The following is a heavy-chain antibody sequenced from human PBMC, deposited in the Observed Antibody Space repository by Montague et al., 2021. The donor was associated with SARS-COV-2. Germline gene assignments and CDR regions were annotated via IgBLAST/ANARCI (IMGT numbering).Heavy chain of an antibody. V-gene: IGHV4-59*01. J-gene: IGHJ4*02. CDR1: GGSISSYY. CDR2: IYYSGST. CDR3: ARYGSVDILTGYYHFDY. D-gene: IGHD3-9*01. Sequence: SETLSLTCTASGGSISSYYWSWIRQPPGKGLEWIGYIYYSGSTNYNPSLKSRVTISVDTSKNQFSLKLSSVTAADTAVYYCARYGSVDILTGYYHFDYWGQGTLVTVSS.